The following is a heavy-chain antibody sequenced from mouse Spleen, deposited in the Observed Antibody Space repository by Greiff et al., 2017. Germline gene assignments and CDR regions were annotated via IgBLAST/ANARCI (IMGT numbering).Heavy chain of an antibody. CDR3: ARKEGRGFAY. D-gene: IGHD3-3*01. J-gene: IGHJ3*01. Sequence: QVQLQQPGAELVKPGASVKLSCKASGYTFTSYWMQWVKQRPGQGLEWIGEIDPSDSYTNYNQKFKGKATLTVDTSSSTAYMQLSSLTSEDSAVYYCARKEGRGFAYWGQGTLVTVSA. V-gene: IGHV1-50*01. CDR1: GYTFTSYW. CDR2: IDPSDSYT.